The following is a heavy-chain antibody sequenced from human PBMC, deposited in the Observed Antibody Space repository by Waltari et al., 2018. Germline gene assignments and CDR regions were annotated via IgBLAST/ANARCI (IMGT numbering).Heavy chain of an antibody. Sequence: QVQLVESGGGLVKPGGSLRLSCAASGFTFSDSYMRWIRQAAGKGLEWVSYISSSGSTIYYADSVKGRFTISRDNAKNSLYLQMNSLRAEDTAVYYSARGVLYYYYMDVWGKGTTVTVSS. V-gene: IGHV3-11*04. CDR2: ISSSGSTI. J-gene: IGHJ6*03. CDR3: ARGVLYYYYMDV. CDR1: GFTFSDSY.